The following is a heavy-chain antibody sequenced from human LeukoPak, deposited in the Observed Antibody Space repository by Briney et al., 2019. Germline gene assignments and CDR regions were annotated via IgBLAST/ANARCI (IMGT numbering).Heavy chain of an antibody. V-gene: IGHV3-33*06. CDR3: AKDHDSSGSLDF. Sequence: GRSLRLSCAASGFTFSTYGMHWVRQAPGKGLEWVAVIRYDGSNKYYADSVKGRFTISRDNSKNTLYLQMNSLRAEDTAVYYCAKDHDSSGSLDFCGRGTRITVSA. D-gene: IGHD6-19*01. J-gene: IGHJ4*02. CDR1: GFTFSTYG. CDR2: IRYDGSNK.